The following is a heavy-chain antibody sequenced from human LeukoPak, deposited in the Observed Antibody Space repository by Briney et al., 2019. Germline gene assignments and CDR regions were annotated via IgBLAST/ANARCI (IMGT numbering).Heavy chain of an antibody. CDR3: AREGYSYDIDY. Sequence: GGSLRLSCAASGFTFSSYEMNWVRQAPGKGLEWVSYISSSGSTIYYADSVEGRFTISRDNAKNSLYLQMNSLRAEDTAVYYCAREGYSYDIDYWGQGTLVTVSS. CDR1: GFTFSSYE. D-gene: IGHD5-18*01. CDR2: ISSSGSTI. V-gene: IGHV3-48*03. J-gene: IGHJ4*02.